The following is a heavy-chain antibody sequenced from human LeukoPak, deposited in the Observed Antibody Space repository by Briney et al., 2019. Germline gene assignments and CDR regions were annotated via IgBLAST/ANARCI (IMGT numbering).Heavy chain of an antibody. V-gene: IGHV3-23*01. Sequence: GGSLRLSCAASGFTFSSYAMSWVRQAPGKGLEWVSAISGSGGSTYYADSVKGRFTIPRDNSKNTLYLQMNSLRAEDTAVYYCAKEGRYSSSWYDNDYWGQGTLVTVSS. D-gene: IGHD6-13*01. CDR2: ISGSGGST. J-gene: IGHJ4*02. CDR3: AKEGRYSSSWYDNDY. CDR1: GFTFSSYA.